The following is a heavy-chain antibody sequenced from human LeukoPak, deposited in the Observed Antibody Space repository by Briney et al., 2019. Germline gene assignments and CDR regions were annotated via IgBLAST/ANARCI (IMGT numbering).Heavy chain of an antibody. J-gene: IGHJ6*02. CDR2: INPNSGGT. Sequence: GASVKVSCKASGYTFTGYYMHWVRQAAGQGLEWMGWINPNSGGTNYAQKFQGRVTMTRDTSISTAYMELSRLRSDDTAVYYCARESSYDYYGMDVWGQGTTVTVSS. CDR1: GYTFTGYY. V-gene: IGHV1-2*02. CDR3: ARESSYDYYGMDV.